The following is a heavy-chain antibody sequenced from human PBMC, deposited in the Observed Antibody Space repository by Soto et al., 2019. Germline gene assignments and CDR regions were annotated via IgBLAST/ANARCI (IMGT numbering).Heavy chain of an antibody. V-gene: IGHV3-11*01. CDR1: GLTFSDHS. CDR3: ASSEGDAFDC. J-gene: IGHJ4*02. CDR2: ISHSGTII. Sequence: QVQLLESGGGLVKPGGSLRLSCAASGLTFSDHSVSWIRQAPGKGLEWFSYISHSGTIIYYAASVQGRFTISRDNAKNSLFLQTNSLSVEDTAVYYCASSEGDAFDCWGQGAQVIVSS. D-gene: IGHD2-21*02.